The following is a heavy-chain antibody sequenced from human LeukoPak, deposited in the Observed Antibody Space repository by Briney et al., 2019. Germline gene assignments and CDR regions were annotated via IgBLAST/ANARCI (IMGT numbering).Heavy chain of an antibody. J-gene: IGHJ5*02. Sequence: GGSLRLPCAASGSTFSSNTMNWVRQAPGKGLEWVSSISSDSNYIYYADSVKGRFTISRDNAKNSLYLQMNSLRGEDTAVYYCARDPRPDIVVVPWGQGTLVTVSS. CDR3: ARDPRPDIVVVP. D-gene: IGHD2-2*01. CDR2: ISSDSNYI. CDR1: GSTFSSNT. V-gene: IGHV3-21*01.